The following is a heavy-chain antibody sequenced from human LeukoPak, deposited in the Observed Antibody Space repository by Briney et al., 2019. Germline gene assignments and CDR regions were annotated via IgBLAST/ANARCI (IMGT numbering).Heavy chain of an antibody. CDR2: ISGSGGST. D-gene: IGHD4-17*01. Sequence: GGSLRLACAASGFTFSSYAMSWVRQAPGKGLEWVSAISGSGGSTYYADSVKGRFTISRDNSKNTLYLQMNSLRVEDTAVYYCAKEPDYGDYFDYWGQGTLVTVSS. V-gene: IGHV3-23*01. CDR1: GFTFSSYA. J-gene: IGHJ4*02. CDR3: AKEPDYGDYFDY.